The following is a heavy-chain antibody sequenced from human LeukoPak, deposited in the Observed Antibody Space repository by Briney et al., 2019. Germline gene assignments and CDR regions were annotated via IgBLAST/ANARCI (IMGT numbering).Heavy chain of an antibody. CDR3: ASEDRLRDYYYGMDV. J-gene: IGHJ6*02. CDR2: MNPNSGNT. CDR1: GYTFTSYD. Sequence: ASVTVSCTASGYTFTSYDINWVRQATGQGLEWMGWMNPNSGNTGYAQKFQGRVTMTRNTSISTAYMELSSLRSEDTAVYYCASEDRLRDYYYGMDVWGQGTTVTVSS. V-gene: IGHV1-8*01. D-gene: IGHD4-17*01.